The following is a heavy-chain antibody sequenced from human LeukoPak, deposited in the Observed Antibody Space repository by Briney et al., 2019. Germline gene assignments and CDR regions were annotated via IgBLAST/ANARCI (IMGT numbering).Heavy chain of an antibody. V-gene: IGHV5-10-1*01. CDR3: ARTTYYYYYGMDV. CDR1: GYSFTSYW. J-gene: IGHJ6*04. D-gene: IGHD1-1*01. Sequence: GESLKISCKGSGYSFTSYWIGWVRQMPGKGLEWMGRIDPSDSYTNYSPSFQGHVTTSADKSISTAYLQWSSLKASDTAMYYCARTTYYYYYGMDVWGKGTTVTVSS. CDR2: IDPSDSYT.